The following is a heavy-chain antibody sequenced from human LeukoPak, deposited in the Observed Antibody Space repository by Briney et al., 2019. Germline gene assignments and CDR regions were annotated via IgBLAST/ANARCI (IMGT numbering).Heavy chain of an antibody. D-gene: IGHD3-22*01. CDR3: ARDQADYDSSGYELDY. Sequence: ASVKVSCKASGYTFTGYYMHWVRRAPGQGLEWMGWINPNSGGTNYAQKFQGRVTMTRDTSISTAYMELSRLRSDDTAVYYCARDQADYDSSGYELDYWGQGTLVTVSS. J-gene: IGHJ4*02. V-gene: IGHV1-2*02. CDR1: GYTFTGYY. CDR2: INPNSGGT.